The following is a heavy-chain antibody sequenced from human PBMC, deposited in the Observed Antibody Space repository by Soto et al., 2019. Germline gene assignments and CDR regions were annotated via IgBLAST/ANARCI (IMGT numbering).Heavy chain of an antibody. Sequence: QVQLQESGPGLVKPSETLSLTCTVSGASINSYYWSWIRQPPGKGLEWSGYIYYGGGTNYNPSLRSRVTISVDTSKNQFSLNLNSVTAADTAVYYCAREQGGSPTGAFDIWGQGTMVTVSS. V-gene: IGHV4-59*01. J-gene: IGHJ3*02. CDR1: GASINSYY. D-gene: IGHD2-15*01. CDR3: AREQGGSPTGAFDI. CDR2: IYYGGGT.